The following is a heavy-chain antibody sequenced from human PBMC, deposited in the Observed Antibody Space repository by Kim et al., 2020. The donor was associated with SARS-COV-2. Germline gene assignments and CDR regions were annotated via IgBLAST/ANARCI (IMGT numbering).Heavy chain of an antibody. CDR3: ARGAWCSGGSCYSGHDFAS. V-gene: IGHV1-69*13. CDR1: GGTFSSYA. CDR2: IIPIFGTA. Sequence: SVKVSCKASGGTFSSYASSWVRQVPGQGLEWMGGIIPIFGTANYAQKFKGRVTITADEATSTAYLELSRLRSEDPAVYYCARGAWCSGGSCYSGHDFASWGPGPLVTVSS. D-gene: IGHD2-15*01. J-gene: IGHJ4*02.